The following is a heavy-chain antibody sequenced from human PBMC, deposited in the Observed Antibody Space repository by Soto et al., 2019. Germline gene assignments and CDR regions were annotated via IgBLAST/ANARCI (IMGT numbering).Heavy chain of an antibody. CDR1: GYMFVTYG. CDR3: ARDLDGSGSYYTDY. Sequence: ASVKVSCKASGYMFVTYGINWVRQAPGQGLEWMGWISAYNGNTKYAQNLQGRVTMTTDASTSTAYMEMRSLRSDDTAVYYCARDLDGSGSYYTDYWGPGTLVPVSS. J-gene: IGHJ4*02. CDR2: ISAYNGNT. D-gene: IGHD3-10*01. V-gene: IGHV1-18*01.